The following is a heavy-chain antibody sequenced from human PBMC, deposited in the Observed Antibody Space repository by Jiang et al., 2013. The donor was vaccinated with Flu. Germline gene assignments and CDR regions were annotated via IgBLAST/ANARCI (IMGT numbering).Heavy chain of an antibody. CDR1: GGSIRGSSQH. V-gene: IGHV4-39*01. CDR3: ARRDDSGWSYFFDY. J-gene: IGHJ4*02. Sequence: GSGLVKPSETLSLTCSVSGGSIRGSSQHWGWIRQPPGKGLEWIGNVFYSGSTSYNPSLRSRVYISVDTSKNQFSLKMNSVTAADTAVYYCARRDDSGWSYFFDYWGQGSLVTV. CDR2: VFYSGST. D-gene: IGHD6-19*01.